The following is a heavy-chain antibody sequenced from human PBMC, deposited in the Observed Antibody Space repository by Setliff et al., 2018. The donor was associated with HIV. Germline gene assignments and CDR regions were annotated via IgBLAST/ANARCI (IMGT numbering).Heavy chain of an antibody. CDR3: TRLWHENWGGVDY. CDR2: LYPADSNI. J-gene: IGHJ4*02. V-gene: IGHV5-51*01. D-gene: IGHD3-16*01. CDR1: GYSFSSYW. Sequence: SGESLKISCKGSGYSFSSYWIGWVRQMPGKGLEFMGLLYPADSNIRYSPSFQGQVTISVDKSTNTAFLQWTSLRASDTAMYYCTRLWHENWGGVDYWGQGTLVTVSS.